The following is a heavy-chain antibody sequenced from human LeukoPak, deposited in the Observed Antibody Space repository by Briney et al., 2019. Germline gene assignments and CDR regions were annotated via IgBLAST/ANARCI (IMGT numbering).Heavy chain of an antibody. CDR1: GGSIRSYH. V-gene: IGHV4-4*07. CDR2: ISNTGNT. Sequence: SETLSLTCSVSGGSIRSYHWSWIRQPAGKGLEWMGRISNTGNTNYNPSLKSRVIMAVDTCKNQFSLKLNSVNAADTAVYYCAKSLAGSDAFDIWGQGPMVTVSS. D-gene: IGHD3-10*01. CDR3: AKSLAGSDAFDI. J-gene: IGHJ3*02.